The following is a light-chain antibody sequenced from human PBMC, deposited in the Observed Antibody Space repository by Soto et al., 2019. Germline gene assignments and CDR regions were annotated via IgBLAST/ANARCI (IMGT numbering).Light chain of an antibody. CDR2: DAS. V-gene: IGKV3-11*01. J-gene: IGKJ3*01. Sequence: EIVLTQSPATLSLSPGERATLSCRASQSVSSYLAWYQQKPGQAPRLLIYDASNRATGIPARFSGSGSGTAFTLTISCLETEDFAVYYCQQRSNWPPLTFGPGTKVEI. CDR1: QSVSSY. CDR3: QQRSNWPPLT.